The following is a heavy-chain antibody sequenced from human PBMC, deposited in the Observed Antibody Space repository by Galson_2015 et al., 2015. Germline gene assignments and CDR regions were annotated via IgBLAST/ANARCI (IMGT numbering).Heavy chain of an antibody. CDR2: ISWNSGSI. CDR1: GFTFDDYA. V-gene: IGHV3-9*01. Sequence: SLRLSCAASGFTFDDYAMHWVRQAPGKGLEWVSGISWNSGSIGYADSVKGRFTISRDNAENSLYLQMNSLRAEDTAVYYCAKDLRYCSGGSCYDYFYHYMDVWGRGTTVTVSS. D-gene: IGHD2-15*01. J-gene: IGHJ6*03. CDR3: AKDLRYCSGGSCYDYFYHYMDV.